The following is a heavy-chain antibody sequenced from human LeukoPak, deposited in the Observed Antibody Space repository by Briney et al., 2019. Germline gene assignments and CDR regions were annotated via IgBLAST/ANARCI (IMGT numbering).Heavy chain of an antibody. D-gene: IGHD3-3*01. Sequence: PGGSLRLSCAASGFTFSSYWMSWVRQAPGKGLEWVANIKQDGSEKYYVDSVKGRFTISRDNAKNSLYLQMNSLRAEDTAVYYCARDLWSYDFWSGRGDYWGQRTLVTVSS. CDR3: ARDLWSYDFWSGRGDY. V-gene: IGHV3-7*01. J-gene: IGHJ4*02. CDR1: GFTFSSYW. CDR2: IKQDGSEK.